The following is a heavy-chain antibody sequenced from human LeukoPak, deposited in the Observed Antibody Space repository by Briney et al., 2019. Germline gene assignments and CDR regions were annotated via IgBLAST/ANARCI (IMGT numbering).Heavy chain of an antibody. D-gene: IGHD3-9*01. CDR1: GFTFSAYW. Sequence: GGSLRLSCAASGFTFSAYWMHWVRQVSGKGLVWVSCINNDGTATFFADSVKGRFTISRDNAKNSLYLQMNSLRAEDTAVYYCARGPMNYDILTGYFNWFDPWGQGTLVTVSS. J-gene: IGHJ5*02. CDR3: ARGPMNYDILTGYFNWFDP. V-gene: IGHV3-74*01. CDR2: INNDGTAT.